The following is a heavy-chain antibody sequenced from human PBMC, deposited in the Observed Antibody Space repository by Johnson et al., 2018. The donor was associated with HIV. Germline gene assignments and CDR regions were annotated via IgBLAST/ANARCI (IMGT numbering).Heavy chain of an antibody. J-gene: IGHJ3*02. Sequence: QAQLVESGGGLVKPGGSLRLSCAASGFTFSNAWMSWVRQAPGKGLEWVGRISYDGSNIYYAESVKGRFTISRDNSKNSLYLQMNSLRAGDTAVYYCARGYYYDSSGYPDAFDIWGQGTMVTVSS. CDR1: GFTFSNAW. CDR3: ARGYYYDSSGYPDAFDI. D-gene: IGHD3-22*01. CDR2: ISYDGSNI. V-gene: IGHV3-30*14.